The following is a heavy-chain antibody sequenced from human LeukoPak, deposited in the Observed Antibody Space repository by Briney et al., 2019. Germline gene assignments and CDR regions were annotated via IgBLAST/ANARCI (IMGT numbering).Heavy chain of an antibody. V-gene: IGHV4-4*07. CDR1: GGSISSYY. J-gene: IGHJ3*02. CDR3: ARVKGIAVAGTRGDAFDI. Sequence: SETLSLTCTVSGGSISSYYWSWIRQPAGKGLEWIGRIYTSGSTNYNPSLKSRVTMSVDTSKNQFSLKLSSVTAADTAVYYCARVKGIAVAGTRGDAFDIWAKGQWSPSLQ. D-gene: IGHD6-19*01. CDR2: IYTSGST.